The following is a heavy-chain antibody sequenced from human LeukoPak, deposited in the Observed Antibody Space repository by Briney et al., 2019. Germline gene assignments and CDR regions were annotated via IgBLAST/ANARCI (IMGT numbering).Heavy chain of an antibody. CDR2: IYTSGST. Sequence: SQTLSLTCTVSGGSISSGSYYWSWIRQPAGKGLEWIGRIYTSGSTNYHPSLKSRVTISVDKSKNQFSLKLSSVTAADTAVYYCAREGSGSPDYWGQGTLVTVPS. V-gene: IGHV4-61*02. CDR3: AREGSGSPDY. D-gene: IGHD3-10*01. J-gene: IGHJ4*02. CDR1: GGSISSGSYY.